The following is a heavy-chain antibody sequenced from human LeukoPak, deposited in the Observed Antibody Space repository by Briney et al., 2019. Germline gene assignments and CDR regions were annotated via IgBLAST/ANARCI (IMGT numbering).Heavy chain of an antibody. CDR2: IKQDGSEK. CDR3: ARYTTAGYSSGWYGPSFDY. J-gene: IGHJ4*02. Sequence: GGSLRLSCAASGFTFSSYWMNWVRQAPGKGLEWVANIKQDGSEKYYVNSVKGRFTISRDNAKNSLYLQMNSLRAEDTAVYYCARYTTAGYSSGWYGPSFDYWGQGTLVTVSS. CDR1: GFTFSSYW. V-gene: IGHV3-7*01. D-gene: IGHD6-19*01.